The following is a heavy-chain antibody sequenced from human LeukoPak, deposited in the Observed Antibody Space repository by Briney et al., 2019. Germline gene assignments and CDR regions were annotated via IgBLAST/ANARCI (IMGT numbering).Heavy chain of an antibody. J-gene: IGHJ4*02. V-gene: IGHV3-30-3*01. Sequence: GRSLRLSCAASGFTFSSYAMHWVRQAPGKGLEWVAVISYDGSNKYYADSVKGRFTISRDNSKNTLYLQMSSLRAEDTAVYYCARDLRPGGSWFDYWGQGTLVTVSS. CDR1: GFTFSSYA. CDR3: ARDLRPGGSWFDY. D-gene: IGHD6-13*01. CDR2: ISYDGSNK.